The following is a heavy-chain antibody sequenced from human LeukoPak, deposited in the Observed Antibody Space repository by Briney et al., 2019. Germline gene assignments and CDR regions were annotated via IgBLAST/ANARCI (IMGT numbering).Heavy chain of an antibody. D-gene: IGHD3-22*01. J-gene: IGHJ4*02. V-gene: IGHV3-23*01. Sequence: PGGSLRLSCAASGFTFSSYAMSWVRQAPGKGLEWVSAISGSGGSTYCADSVKGRFSISRDNSKNRLYLQMNSLRAEDTAVYYCAKSGSGYYYWGQGTLVTVSS. CDR3: AKSGSGYYY. CDR2: ISGSGGST. CDR1: GFTFSSYA.